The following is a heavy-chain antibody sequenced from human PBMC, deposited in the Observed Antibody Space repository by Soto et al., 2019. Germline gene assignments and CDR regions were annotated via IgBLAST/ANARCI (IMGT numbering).Heavy chain of an antibody. V-gene: IGHV3-11*01. Sequence: GGSLRLSCAASGFTFSDYCMSWIRQAPGKGLEWVSYISSSGNTIYYADSVKGRFTISRDNAKNSLYLQMNSLRAEDSAVYYCASLYCSGTSCRVYYYYGMDVWGQGTTVTVSS. CDR2: ISSSGNTI. CDR3: ASLYCSGTSCRVYYYYGMDV. D-gene: IGHD2-2*01. J-gene: IGHJ6*02. CDR1: GFTFSDYC.